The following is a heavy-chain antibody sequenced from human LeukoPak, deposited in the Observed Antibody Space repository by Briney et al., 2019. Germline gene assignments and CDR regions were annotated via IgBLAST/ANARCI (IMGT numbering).Heavy chain of an antibody. Sequence: GGSLRLSCAASGFTFDDYAMQWVRQAPGKGLEWVSGISWNSGSIGYADSVKGRFNISRDNAKNSLYLQMNSLRAEDTAVYYCAREGYYDSSGYCGYWGQGTLVTVSS. V-gene: IGHV3-9*01. J-gene: IGHJ4*02. CDR1: GFTFDDYA. CDR3: AREGYYDSSGYCGY. D-gene: IGHD3-22*01. CDR2: ISWNSGSI.